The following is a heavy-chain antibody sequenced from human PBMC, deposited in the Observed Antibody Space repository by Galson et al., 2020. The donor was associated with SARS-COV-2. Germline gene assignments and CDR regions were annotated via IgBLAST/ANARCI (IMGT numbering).Heavy chain of an antibody. CDR3: AKNLKDGVPTYDS. D-gene: IGHD4-17*01. CDR2: VSGDGTYR. CDR1: GFAFSTYA. V-gene: IGHV3-23*01. J-gene: IGHJ4*02. Sequence: GESLKISCAASGFAFSTYAMTWVRQAPGEGLEWVTAVSGDGTYRYHAESVKGRFTISRDNSKNTLYLQMNSLRDEDTAVYYCAKNLKDGVPTYDSWGQGTLVTVSS.